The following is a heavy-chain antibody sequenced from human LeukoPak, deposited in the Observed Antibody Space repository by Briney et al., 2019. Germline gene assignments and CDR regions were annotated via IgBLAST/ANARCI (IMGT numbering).Heavy chain of an antibody. CDR2: ISGSGGST. V-gene: IGHV3-23*01. J-gene: IGHJ4*02. CDR1: GGSFSGYY. Sequence: ETLSLTCAVYGGSFSGYYWSWIRQAPGKGLEWVSAISGSGGSTYYADSVKGRFTISRDNSKNTLYLQMNSLRAEDTAVYYCAKESVLRFLEWLPQPYFDYWGQGTLVTVSS. D-gene: IGHD3-3*01. CDR3: AKESVLRFLEWLPQPYFDY.